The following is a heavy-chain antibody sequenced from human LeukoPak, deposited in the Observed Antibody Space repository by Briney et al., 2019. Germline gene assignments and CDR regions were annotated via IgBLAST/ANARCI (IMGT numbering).Heavy chain of an antibody. CDR1: GGSISSYY. V-gene: IGHV4-4*07. J-gene: IGHJ6*03. Sequence: KPSETLSLTCTVSGGSISSYYWSWIRQPAGKGLEWIGRIYTSGSTNYNPSLKSRVTMPVDTSKNQFSLKLSSVTAADTAVYYCARQVDTAYYYYYYMDVWGKGTTVTVSS. CDR2: IYTSGST. D-gene: IGHD5-18*01. CDR3: ARQVDTAYYYYYYMDV.